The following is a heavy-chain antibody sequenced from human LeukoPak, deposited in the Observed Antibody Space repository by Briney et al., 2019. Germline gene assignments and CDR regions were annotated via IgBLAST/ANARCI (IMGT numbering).Heavy chain of an antibody. CDR1: GYTFTSYA. CDR2: INTNTGNP. J-gene: IGHJ1*01. Sequence: GASVKVSCKASGYTFTSYAMNWVRQAPGQGLEWMGWINTNTGNPTYAQGFTGRFVFSLGTSVSTAYLQISSLKAEDTAVYYCAKGPSGPWPEYFQHWGQGTLVTVSP. CDR3: AKGPSGPWPEYFQH. D-gene: IGHD2-15*01. V-gene: IGHV7-4-1*02.